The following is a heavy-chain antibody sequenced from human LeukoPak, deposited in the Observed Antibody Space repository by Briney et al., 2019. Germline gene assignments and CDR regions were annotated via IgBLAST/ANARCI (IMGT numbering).Heavy chain of an antibody. V-gene: IGHV3-64*01. CDR3: ARSAGSSALDY. D-gene: IGHD6-6*01. CDR2: ISIDGGST. Sequence: GGSLRLSCAASGFTFSSYAMHWVRQAPGKGLEYVSPISIDGGSTYYVNSVKGRFTISRDSSRNTLYLQMGSLRAEDMAVYFCARSAGSSALDYWGQGTLVTVSS. CDR1: GFTFSSYA. J-gene: IGHJ4*02.